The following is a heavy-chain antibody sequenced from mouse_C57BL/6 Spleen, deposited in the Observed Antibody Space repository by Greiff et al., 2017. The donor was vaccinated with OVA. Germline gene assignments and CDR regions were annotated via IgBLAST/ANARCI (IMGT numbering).Heavy chain of an antibody. D-gene: IGHD1-1*01. CDR1: GYTFTSYG. CDR3: AEVYGSSSAMDY. CDR2: IYPRSGNT. Sequence: VHLVESGAELARPGASVKLSCKASGYTFTSYGISWVKQRTGQGLEWIGEIYPRSGNTYYNEKFKGKATLTAYNSSSTAYMELRSLTSEDSAFYFCAEVYGSSSAMDYWGQGTSVTVSS. J-gene: IGHJ4*01. V-gene: IGHV1-81*01.